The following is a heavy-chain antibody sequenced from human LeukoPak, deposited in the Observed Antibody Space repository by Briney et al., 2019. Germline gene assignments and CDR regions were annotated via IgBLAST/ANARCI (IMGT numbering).Heavy chain of an antibody. CDR3: ARDSLRYGSSWYRDY. J-gene: IGHJ4*02. Sequence: SETLSLTCTVSGYSISSGYYWGWIRQPLGKGLEWIGSIYHSGSTYYNPSPKSRVTISVDTSKNQFSLKLSSVTAADTAVYYCARDSLRYGSSWYRDYWGQGTLVTVSS. D-gene: IGHD6-13*01. CDR1: GYSISSGYY. CDR2: IYHSGST. V-gene: IGHV4-38-2*02.